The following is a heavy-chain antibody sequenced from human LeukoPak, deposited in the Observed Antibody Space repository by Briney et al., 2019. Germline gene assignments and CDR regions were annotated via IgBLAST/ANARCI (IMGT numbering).Heavy chain of an antibody. Sequence: PSETLSLTCAVYGGSFSGYHWGWIRQPPGKGLEWIGSIFHSGSTYYNPSLKSRVTISVDTSKNQFSLKLSSVIAADTAVYYCARANYYDSSGYSRGAFDIWGQGTMVTVSS. CDR2: IFHSGST. D-gene: IGHD3-22*01. CDR1: GGSFSGYH. CDR3: ARANYYDSSGYSRGAFDI. V-gene: IGHV4-38-2*01. J-gene: IGHJ3*02.